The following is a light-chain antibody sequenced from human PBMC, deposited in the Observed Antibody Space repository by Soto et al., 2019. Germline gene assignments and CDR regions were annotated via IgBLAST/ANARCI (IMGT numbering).Light chain of an antibody. V-gene: IGKV1-9*01. J-gene: IGKJ5*01. Sequence: VQLTHSPSFMSLSSGDIVTITVRASQGISNSLAWYQQKPGKAPKLLIYSASTLQSGVPSRFSGGFSGTEFTLTISSLQPEDFATYYCQQLYRYPITFGQGTRLEIK. CDR3: QQLYRYPIT. CDR1: QGISNS. CDR2: SAS.